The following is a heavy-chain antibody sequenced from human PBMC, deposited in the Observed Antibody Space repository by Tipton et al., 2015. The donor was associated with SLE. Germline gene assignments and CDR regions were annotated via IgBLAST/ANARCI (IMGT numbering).Heavy chain of an antibody. J-gene: IGHJ3*02. CDR2: INHSGST. CDR1: GGSFSGYY. Sequence: TLSLTCAVYGGSFSGYYWSWIRQPPGKGLEWIGEINHSGSTNYKPSLKSRVTISVDTSKNQLSLKMSSVTAADTAVYYCARSPIVVVTAGDAFDIWGQGTMVTVSS. V-gene: IGHV4-34*01. CDR3: ARSPIVVVTAGDAFDI. D-gene: IGHD2-21*02.